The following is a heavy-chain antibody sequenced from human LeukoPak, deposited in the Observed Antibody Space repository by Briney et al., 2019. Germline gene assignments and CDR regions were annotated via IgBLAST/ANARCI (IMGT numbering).Heavy chain of an antibody. CDR2: IKQDGSEK. CDR3: ARDQYDTWSRRGNFDS. J-gene: IGHJ4*02. D-gene: IGHD3-3*01. CDR1: GSTFSNYW. V-gene: IGHV3-7*03. Sequence: GGSLRLSCAASGSTFSNYWMSWVRQAPGKGLEWVANIKQDGSEKYYVDSVKGRFTISRDNAKNSLYLQMNSLRAEDTAVYYCARDQYDTWSRRGNFDSWGQGTLVIVSS.